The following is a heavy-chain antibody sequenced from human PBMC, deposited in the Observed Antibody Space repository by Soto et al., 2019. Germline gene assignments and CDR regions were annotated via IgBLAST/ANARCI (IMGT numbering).Heavy chain of an antibody. V-gene: IGHV4-39*01. D-gene: IGHD6-19*01. CDR1: TGSIFSHSYY. CDR2: INHSGSP. J-gene: IGHJ4*02. Sequence: QLQLQESGPGLVKPSETLSLTCNVSTGSIFSHSYYWAWIRQPPGKGLEWIGAINHSGSPYHNPSLRSRVTLSVDTSKTQFSLTLTSVTAADTAVYYCARRYAPRYSSGNNHFDLWGQGTLVTVSS. CDR3: ARRYAPRYSSGNNHFDL.